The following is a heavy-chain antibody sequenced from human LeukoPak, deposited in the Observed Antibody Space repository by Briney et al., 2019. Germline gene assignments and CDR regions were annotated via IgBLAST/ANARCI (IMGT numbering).Heavy chain of an antibody. CDR1: GFTFTTHW. Sequence: GESLTLSCKGSGFTFTTHWIGWVRQMPGKGLEWMGSIYPTASDTRYSPSFQGQVTISADKSITAAYLRWSSLRASDTAMYYCARRLYSGDSMTAFDYWGQGTLVTVSS. V-gene: IGHV5-51*03. D-gene: IGHD1-26*01. J-gene: IGHJ4*02. CDR2: IYPTASDT. CDR3: ARRLYSGDSMTAFDY.